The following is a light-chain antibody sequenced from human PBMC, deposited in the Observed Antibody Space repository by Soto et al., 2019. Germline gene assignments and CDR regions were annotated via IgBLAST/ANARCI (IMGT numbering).Light chain of an antibody. J-gene: IGLJ3*02. Sequence: QSALTQPPSVSGAPGQRVTISCTGSSSNIGAGYDVHWYQHLPGTAPKLLIYGNTNRPSGVPDRFSGSKYGTSASLAITGLQAEDEAIYYCQSYANTVSAPRVFGGGTKLTVL. CDR2: GNT. V-gene: IGLV1-40*01. CDR3: QSYANTVSAPRV. CDR1: SSNIGAGYD.